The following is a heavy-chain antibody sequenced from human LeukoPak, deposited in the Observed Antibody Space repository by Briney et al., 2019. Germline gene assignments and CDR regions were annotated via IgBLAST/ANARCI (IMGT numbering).Heavy chain of an antibody. CDR2: IFTSGIT. V-gene: IGHV4-4*07. D-gene: IGHD3-10*01. J-gene: IGHJ6*03. CDR3: AREISGSYYNPLGYMDV. CDR1: GGSISLYY. Sequence: PSETLSLTCTVSGGSISLYYWHWIRQPAGKGLEWIGRIFTSGITNYNPSLKSRVTMSVDTSKGQFSLALSSVTAADTAVYYCAREISGSYYNPLGYMDVRGKGTTVTVAS.